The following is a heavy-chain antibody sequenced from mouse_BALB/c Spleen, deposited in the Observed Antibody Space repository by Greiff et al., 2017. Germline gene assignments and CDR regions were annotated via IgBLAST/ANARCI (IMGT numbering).Heavy chain of an antibody. V-gene: IGHV1-15*01. Sequence: QVQLQQSGAELVRPGASVTLSCKASGYTFTDYEMHWVKQTPVHGLEWIGAIDPETGGTAYNQKFTGKATLTADKSSSTAYMELRSLTSEDSAVYYCTSAGTNYFDYWGEGTTLTVSS. CDR2: IDPETGGT. CDR3: TSAGTNYFDY. D-gene: IGHD4-1*01. CDR1: GYTFTDYE. J-gene: IGHJ2*01.